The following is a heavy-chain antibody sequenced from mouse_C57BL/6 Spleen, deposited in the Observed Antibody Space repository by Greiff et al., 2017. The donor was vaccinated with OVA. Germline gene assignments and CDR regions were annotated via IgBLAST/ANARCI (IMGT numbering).Heavy chain of an antibody. Sequence: VQLQESGPELVKPGASVKISCKASGYAFSSSWMNWVKQRPGKGLEWIGRIYPGDGDTNYNGKFKGKATLTADKSSSTAYMQLSSLTSEDSAVYFCARAPYDYDGAGFAYWGQGTLVTVSA. CDR2: IYPGDGDT. V-gene: IGHV1-82*01. CDR1: GYAFSSSW. J-gene: IGHJ3*01. CDR3: ARAPYDYDGAGFAY. D-gene: IGHD2-4*01.